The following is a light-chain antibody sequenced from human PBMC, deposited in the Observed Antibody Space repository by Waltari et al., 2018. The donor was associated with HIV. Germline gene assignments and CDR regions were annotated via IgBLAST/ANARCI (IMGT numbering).Light chain of an antibody. V-gene: IGLV2-14*02. CDR3: SSYTSSSTLE. CDR1: SSDVGSYNL. Sequence: QSALTQPASVSGSPGQSITISCTGTSSDVGSYNLVSWYQQHPGKAPKLMIYEVTKRPSGVSNRFSGSKSGNTASLTISGLQAEDEADYYCSSYTSSSTLEVGGGTKLTVL. J-gene: IGLJ2*01. CDR2: EVT.